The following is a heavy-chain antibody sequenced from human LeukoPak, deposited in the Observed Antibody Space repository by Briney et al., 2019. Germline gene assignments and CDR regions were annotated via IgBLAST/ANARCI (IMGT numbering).Heavy chain of an antibody. Sequence: GGSLRLSCPASGFIFRSYAMHWVRQAPAKGLEWVAAIWYDGSNEYYADSVKGRFTISRDNSKNTLYLQMNSLRAEDTGVYYCARGSVAAAYVGLDIWGQGTMVTVSS. J-gene: IGHJ3*02. V-gene: IGHV3-30*04. CDR2: IWYDGSNE. D-gene: IGHD3-10*02. CDR1: GFIFRSYA. CDR3: ARGSVAAAYVGLDI.